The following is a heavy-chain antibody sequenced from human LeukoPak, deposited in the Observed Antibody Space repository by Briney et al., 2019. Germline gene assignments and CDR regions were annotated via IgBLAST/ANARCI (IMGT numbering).Heavy chain of an antibody. V-gene: IGHV1-3*03. CDR2: INAGNGNT. Sequence: ASVKVSCKASGYTFTSYAMHWVRQAPGQRLEWMGWINAGNGNTKYSQEFQGRVTITRDTSASTAYMELSSLRSEDMAVYYCARDTGDSGSYYPFDPWGQGTLVTVSS. D-gene: IGHD1-26*01. J-gene: IGHJ5*02. CDR1: GYTFTSYA. CDR3: ARDTGDSGSYYPFDP.